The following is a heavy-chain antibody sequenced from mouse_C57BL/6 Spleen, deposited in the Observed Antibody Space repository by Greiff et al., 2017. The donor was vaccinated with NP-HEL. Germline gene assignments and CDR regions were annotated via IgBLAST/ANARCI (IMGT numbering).Heavy chain of an antibody. Sequence: EVQRVESGGGLVKPGGSLKLSRAASGFTFSDYGMHWVRQAPEKGLEWVAYISSGSSTIYYADTVKGRFTISRDNAKNTLFLQMTSLRSEDTAMYYCARGGYCVYYAMEYWGQGTSVTVSS. J-gene: IGHJ4*01. V-gene: IGHV5-17*01. CDR2: ISSGSSTI. D-gene: IGHD2-3*01. CDR1: GFTFSDYG. CDR3: ARGGYCVYYAMEY.